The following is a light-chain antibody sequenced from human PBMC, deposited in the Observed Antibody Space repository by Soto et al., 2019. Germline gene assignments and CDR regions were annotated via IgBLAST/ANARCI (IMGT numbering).Light chain of an antibody. CDR1: SSDVGGYNY. CDR3: SSFAGGGNPVL. Sequence: QSALTQPPSPPGSLGQPVTISCTGTSSDVGGYNYVSWHQQHPGKAPKVMIYEVTKRPPGVPDRFSGSKSGNTASLTVSGLQAEDEADYYCSSFAGGGNPVLLGGGTKVTVL. V-gene: IGLV2-8*01. J-gene: IGLJ2*01. CDR2: EVT.